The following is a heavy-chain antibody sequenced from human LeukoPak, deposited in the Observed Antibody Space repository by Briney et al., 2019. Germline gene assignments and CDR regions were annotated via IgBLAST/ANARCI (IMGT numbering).Heavy chain of an antibody. Sequence: SETLSLTCSVSGVSITSGSYYWGWIRQSAGKGLGWIGRVHSSGDIYHNAAFRSRAAVSVDASKNQFSLQLNSVTAADTAVYYCARGASPKDAVFFDYWGQGALITVSS. J-gene: IGHJ4*02. CDR2: VHSSGDI. CDR1: GVSITSGSYY. D-gene: IGHD3-16*01. CDR3: ARGASPKDAVFFDY. V-gene: IGHV4-61*02.